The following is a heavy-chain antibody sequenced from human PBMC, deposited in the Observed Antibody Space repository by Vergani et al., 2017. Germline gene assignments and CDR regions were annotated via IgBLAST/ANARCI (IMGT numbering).Heavy chain of an antibody. D-gene: IGHD4-17*01. Sequence: VQLVESGGGLVQPGGSLRLSCSASGFTFSSYAMHWVRQAPGKGLEWIGYIYYSGSTNYNPSLKSRVTISVDTSKNQFSLKLSSVTAADTAVYYCAKHYYGDYLRNWYFDLWGRGTLVTVSS. CDR3: AKHYYGDYLRNWYFDL. V-gene: IGHV4-59*01. J-gene: IGHJ2*01. CDR2: IYYSGST. CDR1: GFTFSSYA.